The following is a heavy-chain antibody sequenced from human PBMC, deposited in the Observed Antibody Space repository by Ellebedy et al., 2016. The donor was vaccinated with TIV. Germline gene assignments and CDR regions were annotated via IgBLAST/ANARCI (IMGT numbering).Heavy chain of an antibody. CDR1: GHTFSTEW. CDR2: IYPDDADT. D-gene: IGHD3-10*01. CDR3: ATVLDDSGGY. J-gene: IGHJ4*02. Sequence: GESLKISCKASGHTFSTEWIAWVRQMPGKGLEWMGIIYPDDADTRYSQSFQGQVSISADTSINTAYLHWSSLKASDTATYYCATVLDDSGGYWGQGTLLTVSS. V-gene: IGHV5-51*01.